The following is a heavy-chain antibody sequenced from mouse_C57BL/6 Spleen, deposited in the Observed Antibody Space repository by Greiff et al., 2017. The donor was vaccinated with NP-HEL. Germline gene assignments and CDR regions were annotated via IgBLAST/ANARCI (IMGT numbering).Heavy chain of an antibody. D-gene: IGHD2-3*01. CDR3: ARRGYYSHYYAMDY. CDR1: GYAFSSYW. CDR2: IYPVDGDT. Sequence: VQLQQSGAELVKPGASVKISCKASGYAFSSYWMNWVKQRPGKGLEWIGQIYPVDGDTNYNGKFKGKATLTADKSSSTAYMQLSSLTSEDSAVYFCARRGYYSHYYAMDYWGQGTSVTVSS. V-gene: IGHV1-80*01. J-gene: IGHJ4*01.